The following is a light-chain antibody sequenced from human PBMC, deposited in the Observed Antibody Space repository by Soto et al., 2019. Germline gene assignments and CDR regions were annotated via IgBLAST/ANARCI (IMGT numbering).Light chain of an antibody. CDR1: SSDVGAYNY. Sequence: QSVLTQPPSASGSLGQSVTFSCTGTSSDVGAYNYVSWYQQHPGKAPTLVIYDVNKRPSGVPYRFSGSKSGNTASLTVSGLQAEDEADFYCSSYAGNNNFVFGGGTKVTVL. CDR3: SSYAGNNNFV. J-gene: IGLJ2*01. CDR2: DVN. V-gene: IGLV2-8*01.